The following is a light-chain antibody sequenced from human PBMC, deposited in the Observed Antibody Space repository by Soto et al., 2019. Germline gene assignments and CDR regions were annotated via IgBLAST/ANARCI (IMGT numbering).Light chain of an antibody. V-gene: IGKV1-27*01. CDR1: QAISNY. CDR2: AAS. CDR3: QKYNSAPALI. Sequence: DIQMTQSPSSLSASVGDRVTITCRASQAISNYLAWYQQKPGKVPKLLIYAASTLHSGVPSRFSGSGSGTDFTLTISSLQPEDVATYYCQKYNSAPALIFGGGTKVEIK. J-gene: IGKJ4*01.